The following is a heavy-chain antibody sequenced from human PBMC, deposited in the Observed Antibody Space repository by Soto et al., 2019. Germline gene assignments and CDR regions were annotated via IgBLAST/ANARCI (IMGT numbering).Heavy chain of an antibody. Sequence: GGSLRLSCAASGFTFSSYSMNWVRQAPGKGLEWVSSISSSSSYIYYADSVKGRFTISRDNAENSLFLQMNSLRAEDTAVYYCAREYNWNDGFDHWGQGTLVTVSS. D-gene: IGHD1-20*01. V-gene: IGHV3-21*01. CDR3: AREYNWNDGFDH. CDR2: ISSSSSYI. CDR1: GFTFSSYS. J-gene: IGHJ4*02.